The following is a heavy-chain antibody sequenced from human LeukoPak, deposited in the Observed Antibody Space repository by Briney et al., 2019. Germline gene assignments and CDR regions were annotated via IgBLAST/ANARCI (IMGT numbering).Heavy chain of an antibody. V-gene: IGHV3-23*01. D-gene: IGHD3-10*01. CDR3: ARKYGSGSYSPPDY. CDR1: GFTFCSYA. J-gene: IGHJ4*02. Sequence: GGSLRLSCAASGFTFCSYAMSWVRQAPGKGLEWVSAISGSGVSTYYADSVKGRFTISRDNSKNTLYMQMNSLRAEDTAVYYCARKYGSGSYSPPDYWGQGTLVTVSS. CDR2: ISGSGVST.